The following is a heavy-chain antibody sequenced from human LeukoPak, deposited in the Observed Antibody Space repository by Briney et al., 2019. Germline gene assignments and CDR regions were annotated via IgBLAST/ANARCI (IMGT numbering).Heavy chain of an antibody. Sequence: ASVKVSCKASGYTFTGYCMHWVRQAPGQGLEWMGWINPNSGGTNYAQKFQGRVTMTRDTSISTAYMELSRLRSDDAAVYYCAREDIAAAVNFDYWGQGTLVTVSS. D-gene: IGHD6-13*01. CDR3: AREDIAAAVNFDY. CDR2: INPNSGGT. J-gene: IGHJ4*02. CDR1: GYTFTGYC. V-gene: IGHV1-2*02.